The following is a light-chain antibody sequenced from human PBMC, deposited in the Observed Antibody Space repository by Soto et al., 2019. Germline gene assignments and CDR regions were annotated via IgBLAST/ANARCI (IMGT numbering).Light chain of an antibody. Sequence: DIQMTQSPSSLSASVGDRVTITCRASESISSYLNWYQQRPGKAPKLLIYAASSLQSGVPSRFSGSGSGTDFTLTRSNPQPEDLATYHCQQTYSNSLYTFGQGTTLDIK. CDR3: QQTYSNSLYT. CDR1: ESISSY. J-gene: IGKJ2*01. CDR2: AAS. V-gene: IGKV1-39*01.